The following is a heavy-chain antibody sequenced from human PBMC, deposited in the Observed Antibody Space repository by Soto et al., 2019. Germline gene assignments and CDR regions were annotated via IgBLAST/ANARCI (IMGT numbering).Heavy chain of an antibody. J-gene: IGHJ4*02. D-gene: IGHD3-3*01. CDR1: GGSISSSSYY. CDR2: IYYSGSA. CDR3: ARGDRDLSGYFDY. Sequence: SETLSLTCTVSGGSISSSSYYWGWIRQPPGKGLEWIGSIYYSGSAYYNPSLKSRVTISVDTSKNQFSLKLSSVTAADTAVYYCARGDRDLSGYFDYWGQGTLVTVSS. V-gene: IGHV4-39*01.